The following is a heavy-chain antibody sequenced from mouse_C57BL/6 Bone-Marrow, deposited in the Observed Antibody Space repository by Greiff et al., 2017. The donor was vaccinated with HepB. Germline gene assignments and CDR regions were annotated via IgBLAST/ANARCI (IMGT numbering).Heavy chain of an antibody. CDR2: IDPENGDT. Sequence: EVQLVESGAELVRPGASVKLSCTASGFNIKDDYMHWVKQRPEQGLEWIGWIDPENGDTEYASKFQGKATITADTSSNTAYLQLSSLTSEDTAVYYCTTFHYYGSSSYWYFDVWGTGTTVTVSS. CDR3: TTFHYYGSSSYWYFDV. CDR1: GFNIKDDY. D-gene: IGHD1-1*01. V-gene: IGHV14-4*01. J-gene: IGHJ1*03.